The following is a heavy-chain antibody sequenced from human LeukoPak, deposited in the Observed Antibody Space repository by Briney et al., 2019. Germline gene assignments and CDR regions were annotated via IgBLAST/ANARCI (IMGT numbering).Heavy chain of an antibody. Sequence: GGSLRLSCAASGFTFSSYAMSWVRQAPGKGLEWVSAISGSGGSTYYADSVKGRFTISRDNSKNTLYLQMNSLRAEDTAVYYCAKLYCSSTSCYRSHYYYGMDVWGQGTTVTVSS. V-gene: IGHV3-23*01. CDR1: GFTFSSYA. D-gene: IGHD2-2*02. CDR2: ISGSGGST. CDR3: AKLYCSSTSCYRSHYYYGMDV. J-gene: IGHJ6*02.